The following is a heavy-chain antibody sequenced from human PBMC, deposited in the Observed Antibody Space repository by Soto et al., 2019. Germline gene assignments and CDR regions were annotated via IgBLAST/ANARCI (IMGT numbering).Heavy chain of an antibody. CDR3: ARNRGCSSTSCSHNRFDP. J-gene: IGHJ5*02. CDR1: GGSISSSNW. V-gene: IGHV4-4*02. Sequence: SETLSLTCAVSGGSISSSNWWSWVRQPPGKGLEWIGEIYHSGSTNYNPSLKSRVTISVDKSKNQFSLKLSSVTAADTAVYYCARNRGCSSTSCSHNRFDPWGQGTRVTVSS. D-gene: IGHD2-2*01. CDR2: IYHSGST.